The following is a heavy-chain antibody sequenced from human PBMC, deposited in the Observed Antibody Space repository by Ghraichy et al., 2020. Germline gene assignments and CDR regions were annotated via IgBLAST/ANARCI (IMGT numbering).Heavy chain of an antibody. CDR1: GGSISSYY. CDR2: IYYSGST. Sequence: SETLSLTCTVSGGSISSYYWSWIRQPPGKGLEWIGYIYYSGSTNYNPSLKSRVTISVDTSKNQFSLKLSSVTAADTTVYYCARDWAGTHSGTPHDAFDIWGQGTMVTVSS. J-gene: IGHJ3*02. CDR3: ARDWAGTHSGTPHDAFDI. V-gene: IGHV4-59*01. D-gene: IGHD1-1*01.